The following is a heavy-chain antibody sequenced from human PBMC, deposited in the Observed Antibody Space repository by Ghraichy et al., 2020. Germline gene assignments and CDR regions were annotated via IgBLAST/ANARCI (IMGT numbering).Heavy chain of an antibody. J-gene: IGHJ4*02. CDR1: GFTFDDFA. CDR3: AKDIGGRSGWYGIDY. D-gene: IGHD2-15*01. V-gene: IGHV3-9*01. CDR2: ISWNSGNI. Sequence: SLRLSCAASGFTFDDFAMHWVRQAPGKGLEWVSGISWNSGNIVYAESVKGRFTISRDSAKNSLHLQMNSLRAEDTALYYCAKDIGGRSGWYGIDYWGQGTLVTVSS.